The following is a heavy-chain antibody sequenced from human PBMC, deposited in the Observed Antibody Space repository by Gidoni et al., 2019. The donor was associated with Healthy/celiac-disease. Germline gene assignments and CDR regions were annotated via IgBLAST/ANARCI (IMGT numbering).Heavy chain of an antibody. V-gene: IGHV1-2*02. CDR2: INPNSGGT. D-gene: IGHD3-22*01. Sequence: QVQLVHPGAELKKPGASVKVSCKASGYTFTGYYMHWVRQAPGQGLEWMGWINPNSGGTNYAQKFQGRVTMTRDTSISTAYMELSRLRSDDTAVYYCARLSYDSSGYFVYWGQGTLVTVSS. J-gene: IGHJ4*02. CDR3: ARLSYDSSGYFVY. CDR1: GYTFTGYY.